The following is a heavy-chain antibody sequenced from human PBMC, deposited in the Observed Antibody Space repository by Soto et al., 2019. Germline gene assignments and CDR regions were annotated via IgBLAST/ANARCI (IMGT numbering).Heavy chain of an antibody. Sequence: GGSLRLSCEVSGFTFSSYDMNWVRQAPDKGLEWVSTIGIRGDTYYADSVKGRFTISRDNSKNTLFLQMHSLRAEDTALYFCAKDATTAGIHYCAMDVWGQGTTVTVSS. CDR1: GFTFSSYD. CDR2: IGIRGDT. V-gene: IGHV3-23*01. CDR3: AKDATTAGIHYCAMDV. J-gene: IGHJ6*02. D-gene: IGHD2-2*02.